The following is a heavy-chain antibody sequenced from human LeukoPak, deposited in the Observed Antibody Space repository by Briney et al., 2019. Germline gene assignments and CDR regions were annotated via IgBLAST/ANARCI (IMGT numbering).Heavy chain of an antibody. V-gene: IGHV3-30*18. CDR2: ISYDGSNK. Sequence: PGGSLRLSCAASGFTFSSYGMHWVRQAPGKGLEWVAVISYDGSNKYYADSVKGRFTISRDNSKNTLYLQMNSLRAEDTAVYYCAKEIYYDSTGPQYWGQGTLVTVSS. CDR3: AKEIYYDSTGPQY. CDR1: GFTFSSYG. D-gene: IGHD3-22*01. J-gene: IGHJ4*02.